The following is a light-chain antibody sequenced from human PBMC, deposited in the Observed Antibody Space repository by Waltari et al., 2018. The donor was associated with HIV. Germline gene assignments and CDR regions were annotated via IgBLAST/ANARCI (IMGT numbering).Light chain of an antibody. CDR1: QSVRTK. J-gene: IGKJ1*01. CDR2: GAS. V-gene: IGKV3-15*01. Sequence: VMTQSPATLSVSPGGRTTLSCRASQSVRTKLAWYQQKPGQPPGLLIYGASTRATGIAARFSGSGSGTEFTLTINSLQSEDYAVYYCQQYDYWPPWTFGQGTKVEMK. CDR3: QQYDYWPPWT.